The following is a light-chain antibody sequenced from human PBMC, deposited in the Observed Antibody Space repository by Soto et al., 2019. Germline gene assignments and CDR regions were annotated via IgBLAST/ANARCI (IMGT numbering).Light chain of an antibody. J-gene: IGLJ2*01. CDR2: VNI. CDR1: SSNIGAGYD. Sequence: QSVLTQPPSVSGAPGQRVTISCTGSSSNIGAGYDVHWYQQLPGTAPKLLIYVNINRPSGVPDRFSGSKSGTSASLAITGLQAEDVADYYCQSYDSSLSVVFGGGTNLTVL. V-gene: IGLV1-40*01. CDR3: QSYDSSLSVV.